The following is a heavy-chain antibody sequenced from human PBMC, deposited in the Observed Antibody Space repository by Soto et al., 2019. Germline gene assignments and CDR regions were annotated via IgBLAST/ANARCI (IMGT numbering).Heavy chain of an antibody. J-gene: IGHJ6*02. CDR1: GGSISSGGYS. V-gene: IGHV4-30-2*01. CDR3: ARFPPPHYGMDV. Sequence: SETLSLTCAVSGGSISSGGYSWSWIRQPPGKGLEWIGYIYHSGSTYYNPSLKSRVTISVDRSKNQFSLELSSVTAADTAVYYCARFPPPHYGMDVWGQGTTVTVSS. CDR2: IYHSGST.